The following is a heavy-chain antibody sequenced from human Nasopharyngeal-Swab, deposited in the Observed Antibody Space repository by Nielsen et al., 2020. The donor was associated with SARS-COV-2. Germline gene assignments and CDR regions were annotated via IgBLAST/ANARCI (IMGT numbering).Heavy chain of an antibody. J-gene: IGHJ4*02. CDR3: ARGWIQLWTSYFDY. V-gene: IGHV4-59*01. D-gene: IGHD5-18*01. CDR2: IYYNGST. Sequence: WIRQPPGKGLEWIGYIYYNGSTNYNPSLKSRVTISVDTSKNQFSLKLSSVTAADTAVYYCARGWIQLWTSYFDYWGQGTLVTVSS.